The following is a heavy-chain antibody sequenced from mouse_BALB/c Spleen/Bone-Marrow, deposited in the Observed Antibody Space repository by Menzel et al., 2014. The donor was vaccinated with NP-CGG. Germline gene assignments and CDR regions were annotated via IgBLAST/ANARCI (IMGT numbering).Heavy chain of an antibody. CDR2: IYPGDGST. CDR3: ARDDYGY. D-gene: IGHD2-4*01. J-gene: IGHJ3*01. V-gene: IGHV1S56*01. Sequence: VQLVESGPELVKPGASVKMSCKASGYTFTSYYIHWVKQRPGQGLEWIGWIYPGDGSTKYNEKFKGKTTLTAVKSSSTVYMLLSSLTSEDSAIYFCARDDYGYWGQGTLVTVSA. CDR1: GYTFTSYY.